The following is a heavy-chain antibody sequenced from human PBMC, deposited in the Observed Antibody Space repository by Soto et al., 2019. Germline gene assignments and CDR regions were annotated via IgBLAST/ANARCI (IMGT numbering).Heavy chain of an antibody. CDR1: GGTFSSYT. CDR2: IIPILGIA. D-gene: IGHD5-12*01. J-gene: IGHJ6*03. Sequence: QVQLVQSGAEVKKPGSSVKVSCKASGGTFSSYTISWVRQAPGQGLEWMGRIIPILGIANYAQKFQGRVTITADKSTSTAYMELSSLRSDDTAVYYCARDRGYSGYDYYYYYMDVWGKGTTVTVSS. V-gene: IGHV1-69*08. CDR3: ARDRGYSGYDYYYYYMDV.